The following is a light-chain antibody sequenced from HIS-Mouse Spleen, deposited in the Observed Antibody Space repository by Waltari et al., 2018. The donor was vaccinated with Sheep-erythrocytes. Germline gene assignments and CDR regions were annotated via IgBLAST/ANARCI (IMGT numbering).Light chain of an antibody. CDR2: GAS. J-gene: IGKJ1*01. CDR1: QGISSW. Sequence: MTQSPSSVSASVGDRVTITCRASQGISSWLAWYQQKPGQAPRLLIYGASTRATGIPARFSGSGSGTEFTLTISSMQSEDFAVYYCQQYNNWPETFGQGTKVEIK. CDR3: QQYNNWPET. V-gene: IGKV3-15*01.